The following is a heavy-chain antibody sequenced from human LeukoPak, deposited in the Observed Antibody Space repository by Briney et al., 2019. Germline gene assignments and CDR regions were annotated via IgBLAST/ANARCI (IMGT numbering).Heavy chain of an antibody. CDR1: GFTFSNYA. CDR3: ARDWAYYFDY. V-gene: IGHV3-30-3*01. J-gene: IGHJ4*02. D-gene: IGHD3-16*01. Sequence: GGSLRLSCAASGFTFSNYAMHWVRQAPGKGLEWVAGISYAGSNKYYTDSVKGRFTVSRDDSRHTLYLQMNSLRTEDTAMYYCARDWAYYFDYWGQGTLVTVSP. CDR2: ISYAGSNK.